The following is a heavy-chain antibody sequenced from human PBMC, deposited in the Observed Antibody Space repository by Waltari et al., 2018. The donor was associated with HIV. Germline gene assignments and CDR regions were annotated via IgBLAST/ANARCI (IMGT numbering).Heavy chain of an antibody. CDR1: GGSIRGGGYY. Sequence: QVQLQESGPGLVKPSQTLSLTCTVPGGSIRGGGYYWSWVRQPAPKGLEWIGRSHASGRTNYNPSLRSRVTISVDASKNQFPLKLTSVTAADTAVYFCARGPTAMVTFDSWGQGTLVTVSS. V-gene: IGHV4-61*02. CDR2: SHASGRT. CDR3: ARGPTAMVTFDS. D-gene: IGHD5-18*01. J-gene: IGHJ4*02.